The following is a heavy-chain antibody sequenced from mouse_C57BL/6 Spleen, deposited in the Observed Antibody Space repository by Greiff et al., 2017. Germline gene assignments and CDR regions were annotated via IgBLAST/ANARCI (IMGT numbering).Heavy chain of an antibody. Sequence: QVQLKQPGAELVKPGASVKLSCKASGYTFTSYWMHWVKQRPGQGLEWIGMIHPNSGSTNYNEKFKSKATLTVDKSSSTAYMQLSSLTSEDSAVYYCAREGYYSNYPAWFAYWGQGTLVTVSA. CDR1: GYTFTSYW. V-gene: IGHV1-64*01. CDR2: IHPNSGST. D-gene: IGHD2-5*01. CDR3: AREGYYSNYPAWFAY. J-gene: IGHJ3*01.